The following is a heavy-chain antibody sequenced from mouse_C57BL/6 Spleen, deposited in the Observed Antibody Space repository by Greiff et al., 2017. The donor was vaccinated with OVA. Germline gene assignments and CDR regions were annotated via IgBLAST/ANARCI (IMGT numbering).Heavy chain of an antibody. CDR1: GYTFTSYW. Sequence: VQLQQPGAELVRPGTSVKLSCKASGYTFTSYWMHWVKQRPGQGLEWIGGIDPSDSYTNYNQKFKGKATLTVDTSSSTAYMQLSSLTSEDSAVYYCAKTAQALAWFAYWGQGTLVTVSA. J-gene: IGHJ3*01. CDR3: AKTAQALAWFAY. D-gene: IGHD3-2*02. V-gene: IGHV1-59*01. CDR2: IDPSDSYT.